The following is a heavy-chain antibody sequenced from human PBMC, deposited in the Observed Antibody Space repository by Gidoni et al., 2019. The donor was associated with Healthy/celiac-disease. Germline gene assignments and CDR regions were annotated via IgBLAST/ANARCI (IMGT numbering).Heavy chain of an antibody. CDR2: IKQDGSEK. J-gene: IGHJ4*02. Sequence: EVQLVESGGGLVQPGGSLRLSCAASGFTFSSYWMSWVRPAPGKGLEWVANIKQDGSEKYYVDSVKGRFTISRDNAKNSLYLKRKSLRAEETAVYYCARYDSSSIRESFDYWGQGTLVTVSS. D-gene: IGHD6-6*01. CDR3: ARYDSSSIRESFDY. CDR1: GFTFSSYW. V-gene: IGHV3-7*01.